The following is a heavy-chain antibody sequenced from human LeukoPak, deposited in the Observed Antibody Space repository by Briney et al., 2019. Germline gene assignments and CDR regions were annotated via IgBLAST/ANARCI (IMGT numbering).Heavy chain of an antibody. CDR3: ARYKYSSSFIDY. J-gene: IGHJ4*02. D-gene: IGHD6-19*01. V-gene: IGHV4-59*01. CDR1: GGSICSYY. CDR2: IYYSGST. Sequence: PSETLSLTCTVSGGSICSYYWSWIRQPPGKGLEWIGYIYYSGSTNYNPSLKSRVTISVDTSKNQFSLKLSSVTAADTAVYYCARYKYSSSFIDYWGQGTLVTVSS.